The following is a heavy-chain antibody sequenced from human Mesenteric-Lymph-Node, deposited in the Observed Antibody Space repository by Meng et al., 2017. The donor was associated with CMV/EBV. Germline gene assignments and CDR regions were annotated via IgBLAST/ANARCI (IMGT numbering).Heavy chain of an antibody. V-gene: IGHV3-7*01. J-gene: IGHJ3*01. CDR1: GFPFSVYW. D-gene: IGHD2-21*01. CDR3: TKGPNSVYCANNVCSDDGFDA. CDR2: IHQIGSDT. Sequence: GGSLRLSCAASGFPFSVYWMSWVRQAPGKGLEWVANIHQIGSDTFYVDSMRGRFTISRDNARNSLYLQMNNLRAEDTALYYCTKGPNSVYCANNVCSDDGFDAWGQGTMVTVSS.